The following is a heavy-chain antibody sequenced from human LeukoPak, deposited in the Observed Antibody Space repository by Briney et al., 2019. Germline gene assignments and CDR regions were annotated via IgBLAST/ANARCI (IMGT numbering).Heavy chain of an antibody. J-gene: IGHJ4*02. Sequence: SETLPLTCTVSGGSISSGGYYWSWIRQHPGKGLEWIGYIYYSGSTYYNPSLKSRVTISVDTSKNQFSLKLSSVTAADTAVYYCARVDIVATSFDYWGQGTLVTVSS. CDR3: ARVDIVATSFDY. V-gene: IGHV4-31*03. D-gene: IGHD5-12*01. CDR1: GGSISSGGYY. CDR2: IYYSGST.